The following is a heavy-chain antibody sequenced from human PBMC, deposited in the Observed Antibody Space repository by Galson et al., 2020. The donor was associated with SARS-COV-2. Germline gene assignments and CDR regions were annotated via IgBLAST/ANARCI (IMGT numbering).Heavy chain of an antibody. Sequence: SETLSLTCTVSGDSMGFYYWSWIRQPPGKGLEWIGYIYYSGNTNYIGNTTYNPSFKSRVTISVDTSKNQFFLNLSPLTAADTAVYDCARERPNDYYFYYMDVWGKGTTFTVSS. CDR1: GDSMGFYY. CDR3: ARERPNDYYFYYMDV. D-gene: IGHD1-1*01. V-gene: IGHV4-59*01. CDR2: IYYSGNT. J-gene: IGHJ6*03.